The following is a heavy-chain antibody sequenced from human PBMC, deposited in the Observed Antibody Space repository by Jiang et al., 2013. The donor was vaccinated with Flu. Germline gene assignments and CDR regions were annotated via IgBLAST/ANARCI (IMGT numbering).Heavy chain of an antibody. V-gene: IGHV1-2*02. J-gene: IGHJ4*02. CDR1: GYTFTGYY. CDR3: ARRYCTNGVCYLQVNYFDY. CDR2: INPNSGGT. Sequence: KASGYTFTGYYMHWVRQAPGQGLEWMGWINPNSGGTNYAQKFQGRVTMTRDTSISTAYMELSRLRSDDTAVYYCARRYCTNGVCYLQVNYFDYWGQGTLVTVSS. D-gene: IGHD2-8*01.